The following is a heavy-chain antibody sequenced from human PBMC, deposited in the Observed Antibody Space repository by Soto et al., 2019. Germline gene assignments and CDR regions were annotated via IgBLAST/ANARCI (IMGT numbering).Heavy chain of an antibody. J-gene: IGHJ4*02. Sequence: QLQLQASGPGLVKPSETLSLTCTVSGGSISSSSYYWGWIRQPPGKGLEWIGSIYYSRSTYYNPTLKSRVTIAVDTSKTQFSLKLSSVTAADTTVYSCARHRRDGYDPYYFDYWGQGTLFTVSS. CDR2: IYYSRST. V-gene: IGHV4-39*01. D-gene: IGHD5-12*01. CDR1: GGSISSSSYY. CDR3: ARHRRDGYDPYYFDY.